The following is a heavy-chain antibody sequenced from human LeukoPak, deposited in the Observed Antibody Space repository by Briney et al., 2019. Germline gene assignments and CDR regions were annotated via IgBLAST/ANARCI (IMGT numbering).Heavy chain of an antibody. CDR1: GYTFTGYY. J-gene: IGHJ4*02. Sequence: GASVKVSCKASGYTFTGYYMHWVRQAPGQGPEWRGWINPNNGGTNNAQKFQGRVTMTRDTSISTAYMELSRLRSDDTAVYYCAIGDLGYCSSTSCLEYWGQGTLVTVSS. V-gene: IGHV1-2*02. D-gene: IGHD2-2*01. CDR3: AIGDLGYCSSTSCLEY. CDR2: INPNNGGT.